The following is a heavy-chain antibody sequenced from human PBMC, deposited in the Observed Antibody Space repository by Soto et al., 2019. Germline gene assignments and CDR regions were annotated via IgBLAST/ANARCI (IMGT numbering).Heavy chain of an antibody. Sequence: PSETLSLTCTVPGGTITYYYWSWIRQAPGKGLEWLGYIFDGGSANYNPSLKSRVSFSLDKSQNQLSLKLTSVTGADTAIYYCVSVEGTPTVTGDYYYYAAEAWGQGTGVTVSS. D-gene: IGHD4-17*01. CDR2: IFDGGSA. V-gene: IGHV4-59*12. J-gene: IGHJ6*02. CDR3: VSVEGTPTVTGDYYYYAAEA. CDR1: GGTITYYY.